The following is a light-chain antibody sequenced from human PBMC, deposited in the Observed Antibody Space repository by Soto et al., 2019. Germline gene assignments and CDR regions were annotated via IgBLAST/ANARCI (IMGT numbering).Light chain of an antibody. CDR2: GAS. J-gene: IGKJ1*01. CDR1: ETVAGSY. Sequence: EIVLTQSPATLPLSPGERATLSCRASETVAGSYLAWYQQKPGQAPRLLIYGASTRATGIPARFSGSGSGTEFTLTISSLQSEDFAVYYCQQYNKWPPTTFGQGTKVDIK. V-gene: IGKV3-15*01. CDR3: QQYNKWPPTT.